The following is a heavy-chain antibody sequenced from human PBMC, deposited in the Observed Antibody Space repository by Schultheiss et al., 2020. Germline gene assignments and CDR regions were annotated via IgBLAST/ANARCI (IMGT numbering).Heavy chain of an antibody. J-gene: IGHJ6*03. CDR2: IIPIFGTA. V-gene: IGHV1-69*13. CDR3: AREPLLLADYYYYYYMDV. D-gene: IGHD3-10*01. CDR1: GGTFSSYA. Sequence: SVKVSCKDSGGTFSSYAISWVRQAPGQGLEWMGGIIPIFGTANYAQKFQGRVTITADESTSTAYMELSSLRSEDTAVYYCAREPLLLADYYYYYYMDVWGKGTTVTVSS.